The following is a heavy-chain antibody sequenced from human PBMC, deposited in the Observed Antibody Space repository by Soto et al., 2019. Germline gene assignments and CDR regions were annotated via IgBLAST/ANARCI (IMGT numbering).Heavy chain of an antibody. CDR3: VCFECGRTAVVTAMEANGY. Sequence: GGSLRLSCAASGFTFSNSWMHSVRHGPGKGLVWVSRVNSDESSTSYADSVKGRFTISRDNAKNTLYLQMSSLRFEDTALYYCVCFECGRTAVVTAMEANGYWGQGTLVTVSS. CDR2: VNSDESST. J-gene: IGHJ4*02. V-gene: IGHV3-74*01. D-gene: IGHD2-21*02. CDR1: GFTFSNSW.